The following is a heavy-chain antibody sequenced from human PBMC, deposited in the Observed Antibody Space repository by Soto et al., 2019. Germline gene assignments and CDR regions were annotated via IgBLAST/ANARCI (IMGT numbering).Heavy chain of an antibody. V-gene: IGHV5-51*01. J-gene: IGHJ6*02. CDR1: GYSFTSYW. D-gene: IGHD6-13*01. Sequence: PGESLKISCKGSGYSFTSYWIGWVRQMPGKGLEWMGIIYPGDSDTRYSPSFQGQVTISADKSISTAYLQWSSLKASDTAMYYCARSEQLSNLTLNYYYYYGMDVWGQGTTVTVSS. CDR3: ARSEQLSNLTLNYYYYYGMDV. CDR2: IYPGDSDT.